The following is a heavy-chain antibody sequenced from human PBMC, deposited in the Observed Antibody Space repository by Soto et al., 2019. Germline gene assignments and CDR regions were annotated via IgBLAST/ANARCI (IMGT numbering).Heavy chain of an antibody. D-gene: IGHD3-3*01. CDR1: GFTFSDHY. CDR2: TRNKANSYTT. J-gene: IGHJ6*02. V-gene: IGHV3-72*01. CDR3: AREGLLTIFGVVTHYYYYGMDV. Sequence: GGSLRLSCAASGFTFSDHYMDWVRQAPGKGLEWVGRTRNKANSYTTEYAASVKGRFTISRDDSKNSLYLQMNSLKTEDTAVYYCAREGLLTIFGVVTHYYYYGMDVWGQGTPVTVSS.